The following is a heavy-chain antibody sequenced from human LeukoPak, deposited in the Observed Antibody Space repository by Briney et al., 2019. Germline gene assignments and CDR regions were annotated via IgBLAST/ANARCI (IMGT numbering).Heavy chain of an antibody. CDR1: GFTFNTYG. CDR3: AKDVDESVAGNNWFDP. D-gene: IGHD6-19*01. V-gene: IGHV3-30*06. CDR2: ISWHGDTE. J-gene: IGHJ5*02. Sequence: PGGSLRLSCAASGFTFNTYGMNWVRQAPGKGLEWVAIISWHGDTEFYGESVKGRFTISRDNSKNFVYLQMSSLRAEDTAFYYCAKDVDESVAGNNWFDPWGQGTLVTVSS.